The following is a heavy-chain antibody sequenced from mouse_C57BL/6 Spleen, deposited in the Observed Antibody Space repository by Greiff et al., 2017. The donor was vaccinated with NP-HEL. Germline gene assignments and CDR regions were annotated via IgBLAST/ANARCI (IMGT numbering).Heavy chain of an antibody. CDR2: INPSNGGT. CDR1: GYTFTSYW. Sequence: QVQLQQSGTELVKPGASVKLSCKASGYTFTSYWMHWVKQRPGQGLEWIGNINPSNGGTNYNEKFKSKATLTVDKSSSTAYMQLSSLTSEDSAVYYWARDSGTRHWYFDVWGTGTTVTVSS. CDR3: ARDSGTRHWYFDV. D-gene: IGHD4-1*01. V-gene: IGHV1-53*01. J-gene: IGHJ1*03.